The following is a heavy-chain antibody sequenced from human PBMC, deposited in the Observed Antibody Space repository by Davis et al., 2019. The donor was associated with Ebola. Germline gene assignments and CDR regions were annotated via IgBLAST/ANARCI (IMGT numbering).Heavy chain of an antibody. CDR3: ARDGSSWYGSLYYGMDV. D-gene: IGHD6-13*01. CDR1: GFTFDDYA. V-gene: IGHV3-9*01. CDR2: ISWNSGSI. J-gene: IGHJ6*02. Sequence: PGESLKISCAASGFTFDDYAMHWVRQAPGKGLEWVSGISWNSGSIGYADSVKGRFTISRDTSKNTLYLQMNSLRAEDTAVYYCARDGSSWYGSLYYGMDVWGQGTTVTVSS.